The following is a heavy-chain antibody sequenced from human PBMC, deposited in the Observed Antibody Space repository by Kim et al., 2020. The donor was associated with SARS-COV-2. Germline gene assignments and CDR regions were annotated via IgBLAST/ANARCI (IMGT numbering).Heavy chain of an antibody. CDR2: INHSGST. V-gene: IGHV4-34*01. D-gene: IGHD4-17*01. CDR1: GGSFSGYY. Sequence: SETLSLTCAVYGGSFSGYYWSWIRQPPGKGLEWIGEINHSGSTNYNPSLKSRVTISVDTSKNQFSLKLSSVTAADTAVYYCARAEGIGPHGGLTTVVHWFDPWGQGTLVTVSS. CDR3: ARAEGIGPHGGLTTVVHWFDP. J-gene: IGHJ5*02.